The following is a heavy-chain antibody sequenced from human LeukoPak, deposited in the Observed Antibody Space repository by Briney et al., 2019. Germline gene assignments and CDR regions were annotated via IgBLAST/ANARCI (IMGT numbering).Heavy chain of an antibody. J-gene: IGHJ4*02. Sequence: GGSLRVSCAASGFTFSNYAMSWVRQAPGKGLEWVSAISGSGGSPYYADSVKGQFTISRDNSKNTLYLQMNSLRAEDTAVYYCAKGHYYDSSDSFDYWGQGALVSVSS. CDR1: GFTFSNYA. CDR3: AKGHYYDSSDSFDY. D-gene: IGHD3-22*01. CDR2: ISGSGGSP. V-gene: IGHV3-23*01.